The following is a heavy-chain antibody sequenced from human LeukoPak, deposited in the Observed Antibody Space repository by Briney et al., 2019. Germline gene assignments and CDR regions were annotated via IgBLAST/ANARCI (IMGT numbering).Heavy chain of an antibody. CDR3: VATRNGYNSCDY. Sequence: GESLKISCAASGFTFSSYSMNWVRQAPGKGLEWVSYISSRINIIYYAESVKGRFTISRDNAQNSLYLQMNSLRDDDTAVYYCVATRNGYNSCDYWGQGTLVTVSS. D-gene: IGHD5-24*01. V-gene: IGHV3-48*02. CDR1: GFTFSSYS. CDR2: ISSRINII. J-gene: IGHJ4*02.